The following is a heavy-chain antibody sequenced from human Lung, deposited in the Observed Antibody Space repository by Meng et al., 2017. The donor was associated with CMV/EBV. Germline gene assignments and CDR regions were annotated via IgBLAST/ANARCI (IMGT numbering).Heavy chain of an antibody. D-gene: IGHD6-19*01. CDR2: IYHSGST. CDR3: ASFPPPGKQWLVTDY. CDR1: GGSISSSNW. V-gene: IGHV4-4*02. Sequence: HVPLQASGPGLVKASGTLSRTCSVSGGSISSSNWWSWVRQPPGKGLEWIGEIYHSGSTTYNPSLKSRVTISVDKSKNHFSLKLSSVTAADTAVYYCASFPPPGKQWLVTDYWGQGTLVTVSS. J-gene: IGHJ4*02.